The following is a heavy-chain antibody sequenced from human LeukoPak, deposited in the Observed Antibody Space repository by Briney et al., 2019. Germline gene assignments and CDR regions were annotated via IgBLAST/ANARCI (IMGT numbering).Heavy chain of an antibody. V-gene: IGHV2-70*17. CDR3: ARMRTSTSCCEGLCAFDI. D-gene: IGHD2-2*01. J-gene: IGHJ3*02. CDR1: GFSLSTSGMC. Sequence: SGPALVKPTQTLTLTCTLSGFSLSTSGMCVSWIRQPPGKALEWLARIDWDDDKFYSTSLKTRLTISKDTSKNQVVLIMTNMDPVDTATYYCARMRTSTSCCEGLCAFDIWGQGTMVTVSS. CDR2: IDWDDDK.